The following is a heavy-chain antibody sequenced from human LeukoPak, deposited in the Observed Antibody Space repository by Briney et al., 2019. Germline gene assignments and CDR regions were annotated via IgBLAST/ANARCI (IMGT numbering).Heavy chain of an antibody. CDR1: GFTFSSHW. V-gene: IGHV3-7*01. D-gene: IGHD2-15*01. Sequence: GGSLRLSCAASGFTFSSHWMSWVRQAPGKGLEWVANIKQDGSEKYYVDSVKGRFTISRDNAKNSLYLQMNSLRAEDTAVYYCASEGSDYWGQGILVTVSS. J-gene: IGHJ4*02. CDR3: ASEGSDY. CDR2: IKQDGSEK.